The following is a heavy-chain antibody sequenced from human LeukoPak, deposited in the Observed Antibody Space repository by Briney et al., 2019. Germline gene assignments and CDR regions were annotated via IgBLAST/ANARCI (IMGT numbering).Heavy chain of an antibody. CDR2: IWYDGSNK. V-gene: IGHV3-33*01. Sequence: RTGRSLRLSCAASGFTFSSYGMHWVRQAPGKGLEWVAVIWYDGSNKYYADSVKGRFTISRDNFKNTLYLQMNSLGAEDTAVYYCARGAPDGSGSYYLDYWGQGTLVTVSS. CDR1: GFTFSSYG. CDR3: ARGAPDGSGSYYLDY. D-gene: IGHD3-10*01. J-gene: IGHJ4*02.